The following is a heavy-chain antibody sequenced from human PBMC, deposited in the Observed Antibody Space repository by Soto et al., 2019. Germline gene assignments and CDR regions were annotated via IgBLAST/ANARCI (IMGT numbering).Heavy chain of an antibody. D-gene: IGHD6-13*01. V-gene: IGHV3-74*01. J-gene: IGHJ6*02. CDR3: ARGIAAAGTDYYYYGMDV. CDR2: INSDGSST. Sequence: PGGSLRLSCAVSGFTXSSYWMHWVRQAPGKGLVWVSRINSDGSSTSYADSVKGRFTISRDNAKNTLYLQMNSLRAEDTAVYYCARGIAAAGTDYYYYGMDVWGQGTTVTVSS. CDR1: GFTXSSYW.